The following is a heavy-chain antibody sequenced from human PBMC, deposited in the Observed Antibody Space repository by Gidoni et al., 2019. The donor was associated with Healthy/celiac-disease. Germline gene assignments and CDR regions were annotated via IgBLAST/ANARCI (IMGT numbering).Heavy chain of an antibody. D-gene: IGHD3-22*01. J-gene: IGHJ4*02. CDR1: GGSISSSSYY. CDR2: IYYSGST. Sequence: QLQLQESGPGLVKPSETLSLPCTVSGGSISSSSYYWGWIRQPPGKGLEWIGSIYYSGSTYYNPSLKSRVTISVDTSKNQFSLKLSSVTAADTAVYYCARHHYYDSSGYLFHFDYWGQGTLVTVSS. V-gene: IGHV4-39*01. CDR3: ARHHYYDSSGYLFHFDY.